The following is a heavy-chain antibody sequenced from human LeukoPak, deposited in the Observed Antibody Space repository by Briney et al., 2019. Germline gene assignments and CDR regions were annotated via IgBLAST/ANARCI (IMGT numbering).Heavy chain of an antibody. CDR2: ISGSGGTT. CDR3: TRDLLDYDVSTGLHHYYMDV. D-gene: IGHD3-9*01. CDR1: AFTFSSYA. V-gene: IGHV3-23*01. J-gene: IGHJ6*02. Sequence: GGSLRLSCAASAFTFSSYAVSWVRQAPGKGLEWVSAISGSGGTTYYSESVKGRFTISRDNAKNTVYLQMNTLRVEDTAVYYCTRDLLDYDVSTGLHHYYMDVWGQGTTVTVSS.